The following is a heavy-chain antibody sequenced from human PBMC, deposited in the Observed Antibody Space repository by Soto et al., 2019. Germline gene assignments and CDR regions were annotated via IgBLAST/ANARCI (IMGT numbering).Heavy chain of an antibody. Sequence: PSETLSLTCTVSGGSISSYYWGWIRQPPGKGLEWIGYIYYSGSTNYNPSLKSRVTISVDTSKNQFSLKLSSVTAADTAVYYCATSTTVTLIWNYWGQGTLVTVSS. V-gene: IGHV4-59*01. CDR3: ATSTTVTLIWNY. CDR1: GGSISSYY. D-gene: IGHD4-17*01. CDR2: IYYSGST. J-gene: IGHJ4*02.